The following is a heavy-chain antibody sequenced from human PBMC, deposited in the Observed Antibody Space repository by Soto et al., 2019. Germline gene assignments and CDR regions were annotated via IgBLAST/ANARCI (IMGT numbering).Heavy chain of an antibody. CDR3: ARLYSYGPGYYYYGMDV. CDR2: IYPGDSDT. Sequence: PGESLKISCKGSGYSLTSYWIGWVRQMPGKGLEWMGIIYPGDSDTRYSPSFQGQVTISADKSISTAYLQWSSLKASDTAMYYCARLYSYGPGYYYYGMDVWGQGTTVTVSS. V-gene: IGHV5-51*01. CDR1: GYSLTSYW. D-gene: IGHD5-18*01. J-gene: IGHJ6*02.